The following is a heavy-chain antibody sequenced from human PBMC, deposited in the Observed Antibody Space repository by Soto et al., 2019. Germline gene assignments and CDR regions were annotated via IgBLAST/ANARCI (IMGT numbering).Heavy chain of an antibody. D-gene: IGHD3-16*02. J-gene: IGHJ6*02. V-gene: IGHV4-30-4*01. Sequence: KTSETLSLTCSVSGGSINSGDYYWSWIRQSPGKGLEWIGYIYYSGSTYYNPSLKSRSTISIDTSKNQFFLDVDSVTAADTAVYYCARGSYYYDYVWGSYRNYYGMDVWGQGTTVTVSS. CDR3: ARGSYYYDYVWGSYRNYYGMDV. CDR1: GGSINSGDYY. CDR2: IYYSGST.